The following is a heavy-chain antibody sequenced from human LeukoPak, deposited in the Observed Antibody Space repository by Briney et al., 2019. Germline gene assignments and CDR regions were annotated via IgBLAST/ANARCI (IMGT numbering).Heavy chain of an antibody. CDR2: ISAYAGST. J-gene: IGHJ3*02. Sequence: ASVKVSCKASGYTFINYGLTWVRQAPGQGFEWMGWISAYAGSTNYAQKLQGRVTMPTDPSTSTAYTELRSLRSDDTAVYYCARTVGATGAFDIWGQGTMVIVSS. V-gene: IGHV1-18*01. CDR1: GYTFINYG. CDR3: ARTVGATGAFDI. D-gene: IGHD1-26*01.